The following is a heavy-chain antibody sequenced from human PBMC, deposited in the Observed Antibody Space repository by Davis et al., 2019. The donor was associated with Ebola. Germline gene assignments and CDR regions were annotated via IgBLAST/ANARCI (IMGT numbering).Heavy chain of an antibody. CDR3: AKDGYCSGGSCFYYYYGMDV. V-gene: IGHV1-8*01. CDR1: GYTFTSYD. CDR2: MNPNSGNT. D-gene: IGHD2-15*01. Sequence: ASVKVSCKASGYTFTSYDINWVRQATGQGLEWMGWMNPNSGNTGYAQRFQGRVTMTRSTSISTAYMELSSLRAEDTALYYCAKDGYCSGGSCFYYYYGMDVWGQGTTVTVSS. J-gene: IGHJ6*02.